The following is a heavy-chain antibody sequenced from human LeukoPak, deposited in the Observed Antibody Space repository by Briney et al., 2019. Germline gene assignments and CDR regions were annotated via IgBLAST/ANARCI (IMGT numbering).Heavy chain of an antibody. CDR3: AKDPQRYGSGSFGYY. CDR1: GFTFSSYA. D-gene: IGHD3-10*01. J-gene: IGHJ4*02. CDR2: ISGSGGST. Sequence: GGSLRLSCAASGFTFSSYATSWVRQAPGKGLEWVSAISGSGGSTYYADSVKGRFTISRDNSKNTLYLQMNSLRAEDTAVYYCAKDPQRYGSGSFGYYWGQGTLVTVSS. V-gene: IGHV3-23*01.